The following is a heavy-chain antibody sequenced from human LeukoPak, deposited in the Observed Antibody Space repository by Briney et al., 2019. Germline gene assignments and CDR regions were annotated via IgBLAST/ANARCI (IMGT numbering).Heavy chain of an antibody. CDR2: ISYDGSNK. CDR1: GFTFSSYA. J-gene: IGHJ1*01. Sequence: GRSLRLSCAASGFTFSSYAMHWVRHAPGKGLEWVAVISYDGSNKYYADPVKGRFTISRDNSKNTLYLQMNSLRAEDTAVYYCARGVGVINRVCFQHWGQGTLVTVSS. CDR3: ARGVGVINRVCFQH. D-gene: IGHD3-10*01. V-gene: IGHV3-30-3*01.